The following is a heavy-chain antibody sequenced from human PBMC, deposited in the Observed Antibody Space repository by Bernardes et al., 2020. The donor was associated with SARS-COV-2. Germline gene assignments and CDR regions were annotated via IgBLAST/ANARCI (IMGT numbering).Heavy chain of an antibody. CDR3: ARSPSAMIRDFDY. CDR2: IYPGDSDT. Sequence: GGSLKISCKGSGYSFTSYWIGWVRQMPGEGLEWMGIIYPGDSDTRYSPSFQGQVTISADKSISTAYLQWSSLKASDTAMYYCARSPSAMIRDFDYWGQGTLVTVSS. J-gene: IGHJ4*02. D-gene: IGHD3-22*01. V-gene: IGHV5-51*01. CDR1: GYSFTSYW.